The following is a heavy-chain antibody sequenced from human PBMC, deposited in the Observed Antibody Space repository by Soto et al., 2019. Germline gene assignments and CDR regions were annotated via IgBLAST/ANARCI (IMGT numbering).Heavy chain of an antibody. D-gene: IGHD6-6*01. Sequence: ASVKVSCKASGYRFSTYGINCVRQAPGQGLEWLGWTSTNNDDRNYAQKFRGRVTFTTDTSTSTAYMELRSLISDDTAVYFCARERYVASRHSHFDSWGQGTQVTVSS. CDR3: ARERYVASRHSHFDS. CDR2: TSTNNDDR. CDR1: GYRFSTYG. V-gene: IGHV1-18*04. J-gene: IGHJ4*02.